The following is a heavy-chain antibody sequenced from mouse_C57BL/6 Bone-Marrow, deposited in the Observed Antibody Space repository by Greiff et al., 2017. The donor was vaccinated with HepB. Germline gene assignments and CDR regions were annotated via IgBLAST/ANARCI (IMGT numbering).Heavy chain of an antibody. V-gene: IGHV1-15*01. CDR1: GYTFTDYE. CDR2: IDPETGGT. CDR3: TRGGLTTAVAPFY. D-gene: IGHD1-1*01. Sequence: VKLMESGAELVRPGASVTLSCKASGYTFTDYEMHWVKQTPVHGLEWIGAIDPETGGTAYNQKFKGKAILTADKSSSTAYMELRSLTSEDSAVYYCTRGGLTTAVAPFYWGQGTTLTVSS. J-gene: IGHJ2*01.